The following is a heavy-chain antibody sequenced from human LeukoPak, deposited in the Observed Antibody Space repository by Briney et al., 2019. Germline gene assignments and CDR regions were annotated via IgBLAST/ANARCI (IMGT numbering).Heavy chain of an antibody. D-gene: IGHD5-18*01. CDR1: GFTLSTSS. Sequence: PGGSLRLSCTASGFTLSTSSMAWFRQTPGAGLEWVSSISSAGTATYYTDSVKGRFTVSRDNSQNTLYLQMNSLRAEDTAIYYCVKYIQNVLAVFDPWGQGALVTVSS. CDR2: ISSAGTAT. V-gene: IGHV3-23*01. CDR3: VKYIQNVLAVFDP. J-gene: IGHJ5*02.